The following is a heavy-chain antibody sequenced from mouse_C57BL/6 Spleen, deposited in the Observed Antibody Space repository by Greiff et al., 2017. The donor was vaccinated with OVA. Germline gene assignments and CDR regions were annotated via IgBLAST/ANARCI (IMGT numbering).Heavy chain of an antibody. Sequence: EVMLVESGGGLVQPGGSLKLSCAASGFTFSDYYMYWVRQTPEKRLEWVAYISNGGGSTYYPDTVKGRFTISRDNAKNTLYLQMSRLKSEDTAMYYCARHFTTVVADWYFDVWGTGTTVTVSS. CDR2: ISNGGGST. CDR1: GFTFSDYY. CDR3: ARHFTTVVADWYFDV. J-gene: IGHJ1*03. D-gene: IGHD1-1*01. V-gene: IGHV5-12*01.